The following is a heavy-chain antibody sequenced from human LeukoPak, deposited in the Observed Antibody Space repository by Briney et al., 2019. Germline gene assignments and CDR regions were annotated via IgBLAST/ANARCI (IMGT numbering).Heavy chain of an antibody. CDR1: GFTFSSYE. CDR3: ARYCSGGSCHYFDY. D-gene: IGHD2-15*01. J-gene: IGHJ4*02. CDR2: ISSSGSTI. Sequence: GGSLRLSCAASGFTFSSYEMNWVRQAPGKGLEWVSYISSSGSTIYYADSVKGRFTISRDNAKYSLYLQMNSLRAEDTAVYYCARYCSGGSCHYFDYWGQGTLVTVSS. V-gene: IGHV3-48*03.